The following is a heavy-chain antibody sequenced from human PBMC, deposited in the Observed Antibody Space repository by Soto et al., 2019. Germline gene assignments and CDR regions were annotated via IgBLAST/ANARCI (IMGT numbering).Heavy chain of an antibody. CDR2: ISSSSSYI. D-gene: IGHD6-13*01. CDR3: ARGSSSWSSGDDWFDP. V-gene: IGHV3-21*01. J-gene: IGHJ5*02. Sequence: GGSLRLSCAASGFTFSSYSMNWVRQAPGKGLEWVSSISSSSSYIYYADSVKGRFTISRDNAKNSLYLQMNSLRAEDTAVYYCARGSSSWSSGDDWFDPWGQGTLVTVSS. CDR1: GFTFSSYS.